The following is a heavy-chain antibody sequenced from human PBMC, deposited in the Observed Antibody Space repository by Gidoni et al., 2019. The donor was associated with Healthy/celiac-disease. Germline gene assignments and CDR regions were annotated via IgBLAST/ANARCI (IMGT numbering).Heavy chain of an antibody. CDR3: ARDSADMIVVVDAFDI. CDR2: ISSSSSYI. CDR1: GFTFSSYS. J-gene: IGHJ3*02. V-gene: IGHV3-21*01. D-gene: IGHD3-22*01. Sequence: EVQLVESGGGLVKPGGSLRLSCAASGFTFSSYSMNWVRQAPGKGLEWVSSISSSSSYIYYADSVKGRFTISRDNAKNSLYLQMNSLRAEDTAVYYCARDSADMIVVVDAFDIWGQGTMVTVSS.